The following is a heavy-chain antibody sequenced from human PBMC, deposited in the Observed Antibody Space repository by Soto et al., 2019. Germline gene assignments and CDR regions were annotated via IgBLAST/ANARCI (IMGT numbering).Heavy chain of an antibody. V-gene: IGHV4-34*01. J-gene: IGHJ5*01. CDR2: INHSGSS. CDR1: GGSFSGYY. Sequence: SETLSLTCAVYGGSFSGYYWGWIRQPPGKGLEWVGEINHSGSSNYNPSLKSRVTISVDTTKNQFSLQLSTVTAADTAVYYCARGLPYSSSPHWFDYWGQGTLVTVSS. CDR3: ARGLPYSSSPHWFDY. D-gene: IGHD6-13*01.